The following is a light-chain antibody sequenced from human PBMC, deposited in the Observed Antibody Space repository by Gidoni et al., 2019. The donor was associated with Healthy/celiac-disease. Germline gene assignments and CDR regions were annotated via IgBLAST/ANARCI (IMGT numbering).Light chain of an antibody. J-gene: IGKJ4*01. Sequence: EIVLTQSPATLSLSPGERATLYCRASQSVSSYLAWYQQKTGQAPRLLIYDASNRATGIPARFIGSVSGTDFTLTISSLEPEDFAVYYCQQRSNWPPTFGGGTKVEIK. CDR2: DAS. CDR3: QQRSNWPPT. CDR1: QSVSSY. V-gene: IGKV3-11*01.